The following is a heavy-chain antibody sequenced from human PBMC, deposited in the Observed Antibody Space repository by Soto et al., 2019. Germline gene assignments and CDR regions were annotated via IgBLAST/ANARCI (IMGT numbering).Heavy chain of an antibody. CDR2: ISYDGSNK. CDR3: ARDRYYYGSGSYYMDDY. J-gene: IGHJ4*02. V-gene: IGHV3-30-3*01. CDR1: GFTFISYA. D-gene: IGHD3-10*01. Sequence: GGSLRLSCASSGFTFISYAMQWVRQAPGKGLEWVAVISYDGSNKYYADSVKGRFTISRDNSKNTLYLQMNSLRAEDTAVYYCARDRYYYGSGSYYMDDYWGQGTLVTVSS.